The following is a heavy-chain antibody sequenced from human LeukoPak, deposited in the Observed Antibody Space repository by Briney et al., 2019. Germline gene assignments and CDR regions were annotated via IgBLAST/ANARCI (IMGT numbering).Heavy chain of an antibody. D-gene: IGHD6-13*01. J-gene: IGHJ4*02. CDR2: IRYDGSNK. CDR3: AKVLGVIAAAGDFDY. Sequence: GGSLRLSCAASGFTFSSYGMHWVRQAPGKGLEWVAFIRYDGSNKYYADSVKGRFTISRDNSKNTLYLQMNSLRAEDTAVYYCAKVLGVIAAAGDFDYWGQGTLVTVSS. V-gene: IGHV3-30*02. CDR1: GFTFSSYG.